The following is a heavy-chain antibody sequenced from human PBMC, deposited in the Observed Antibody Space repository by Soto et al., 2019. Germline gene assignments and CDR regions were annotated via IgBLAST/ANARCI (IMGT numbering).Heavy chain of an antibody. V-gene: IGHV1-46*01. CDR2: INPSGGST. CDR3: ARVDGGDGDYLDY. J-gene: IGHJ4*02. Sequence: QVQLVQSGAEVKKPGSSGKVYCKTSGYTFTSYYMHWVRQAPRQLLEWMGIINPSGGSTSYAQKFQGKVTMTKETSTSTFYMELSSLSSEDTAVYYCARVDGGDGDYLDYWGQRTLVTVSS. D-gene: IGHD2-21*02. CDR1: GYTFTSYY.